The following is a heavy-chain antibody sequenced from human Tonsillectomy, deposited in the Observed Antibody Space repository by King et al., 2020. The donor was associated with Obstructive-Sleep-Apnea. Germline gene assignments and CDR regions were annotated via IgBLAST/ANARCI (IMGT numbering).Heavy chain of an antibody. CDR2: MNPNSGNT. J-gene: IGHJ5*02. V-gene: IGHV1-8*01. CDR3: ARAKSLGPMERGTTGWWFDP. Sequence: QLVQSWAEVKKPGASVKVSCKASGYTFSSYDINWVRQATGQGLEWMGWMNPNSGNTGYAQSFQGRVTMTRDTSISTAYMELSSLTSEDTAVYFCARAKSLGPMERGTTGWWFDPRGQGTLVTVSS. CDR1: GYTFSSYD. D-gene: IGHD3-10*01.